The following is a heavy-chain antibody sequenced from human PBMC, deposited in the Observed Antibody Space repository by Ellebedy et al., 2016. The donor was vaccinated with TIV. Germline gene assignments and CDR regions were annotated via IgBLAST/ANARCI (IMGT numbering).Heavy chain of an antibody. CDR3: ARHVVSDTAMVTWAAPFDY. J-gene: IGHJ4*02. V-gene: IGHV4-59*08. D-gene: IGHD5-18*01. CDR1: GGSISSYY. CDR2: IYYSGST. Sequence: MPSETLSLTCTVSGGSISSYYWSWIRQPPGKGLEWIGYIYYSGSTNYNPSLKSRVTISVDTSKNQFSLKLSSVTAADTAVYYCARHVVSDTAMVTWAAPFDYWGQGTLVTVSS.